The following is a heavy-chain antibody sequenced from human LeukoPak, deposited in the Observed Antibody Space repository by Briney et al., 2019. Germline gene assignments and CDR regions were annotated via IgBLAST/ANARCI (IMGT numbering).Heavy chain of an antibody. CDR1: GGTFSSYA. D-gene: IGHD2-2*01. CDR2: IIPIFGTA. J-gene: IGHJ5*02. V-gene: IGHV1-69*13. Sequence: GASVKVSCKASGGTFSSYAISWVRQATGQGLEWMGGIIPIFGTANYAQKFQGRVTITADESTSTAYMELSSLRSEDTAVYYCARREDCSSTSCYRSWFDPWGQGTLVTVSS. CDR3: ARREDCSSTSCYRSWFDP.